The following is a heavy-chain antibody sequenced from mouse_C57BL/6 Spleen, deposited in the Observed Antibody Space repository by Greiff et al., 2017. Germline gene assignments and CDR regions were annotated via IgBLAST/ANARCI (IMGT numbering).Heavy chain of an antibody. CDR1: GYTFTSYW. V-gene: IGHV1-52*01. CDR3: ARSYAVDY. J-gene: IGHJ4*01. CDR2: IDPAGGDT. Sequence: QVQLQQSGAELVRPGSSVKLSCKASGYTFTSYWMHWVKQRPIQGLEWIGKIDPAGGDTNYNQKFKDKATLTVDKSSSTAYMQLSSLTSEDSAVYYGARSYAVDYWGQGTSVTVSS.